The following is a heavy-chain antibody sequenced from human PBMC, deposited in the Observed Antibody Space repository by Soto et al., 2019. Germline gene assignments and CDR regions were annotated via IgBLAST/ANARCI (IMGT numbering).Heavy chain of an antibody. J-gene: IGHJ4*02. D-gene: IGHD3-10*01. CDR3: AKDGNYYGSGSYYTYFDY. CDR1: GFTFSSYA. V-gene: IGHV3-23*01. Sequence: PGGSLRLSCAASGFTFSSYAMSWVRQAPGKGLEWVSAISGSGGSTYYADSVKGRFTISRDNSKNTFYLQMNSLRAEDTAVYYCAKDGNYYGSGSYYTYFDYWGQGTLVTVSS. CDR2: ISGSGGST.